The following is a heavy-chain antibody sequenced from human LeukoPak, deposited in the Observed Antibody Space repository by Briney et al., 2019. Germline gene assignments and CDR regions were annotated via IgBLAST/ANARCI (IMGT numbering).Heavy chain of an antibody. V-gene: IGHV4-34*01. CDR3: ASGFVRGVIID. Sequence: SETLSLTCAVYGGSFSGYYWSGIRQPPGKGLEWIGEINHSGSTNYNPSLKSRVTISVDTSKNQFSLKLSSVTAADTAVYYCASGFVRGVIIDWGQGTLVTVSS. J-gene: IGHJ4*02. CDR1: GGSFSGYY. CDR2: INHSGST. D-gene: IGHD3-10*01.